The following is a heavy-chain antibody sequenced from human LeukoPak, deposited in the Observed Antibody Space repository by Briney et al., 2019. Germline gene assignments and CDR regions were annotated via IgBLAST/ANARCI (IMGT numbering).Heavy chain of an antibody. CDR2: INPSGGST. D-gene: IGHD3-3*01. J-gene: IGHJ4*02. Sequence: GASVKVCCKASGYTFTSYYMHWVRQAPGQGLEWMGIINPSGGSTSYAQKFQGRVTMTRDTSTSTVYMELSSLRSEDTAVYYCARDQSYDFWSGYFDYWGQGTLVTVSS. CDR1: GYTFTSYY. V-gene: IGHV1-46*01. CDR3: ARDQSYDFWSGYFDY.